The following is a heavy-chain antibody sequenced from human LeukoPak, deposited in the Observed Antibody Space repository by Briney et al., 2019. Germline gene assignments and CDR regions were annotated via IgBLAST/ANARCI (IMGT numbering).Heavy chain of an antibody. CDR3: ARYWRRGSENSGGPLDY. V-gene: IGHV3-7*01. Sequence: PGGSLRLSCAASGFTFSSYWMSWVRQAPGKGLEWVANIKQDGSEKYYVDSVKGRFTISRDNAKNSLYLQMNSLRAEDTAVYYCARYWRRGSENSGGPLDYWGQGTLVTVSS. CDR2: IKQDGSEK. CDR1: GFTFSSYW. J-gene: IGHJ4*02. D-gene: IGHD2-15*01.